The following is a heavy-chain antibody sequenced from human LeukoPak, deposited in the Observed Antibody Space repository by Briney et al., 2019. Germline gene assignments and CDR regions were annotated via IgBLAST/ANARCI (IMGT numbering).Heavy chain of an antibody. D-gene: IGHD3-9*01. CDR3: ARTLSGHYDVLTGYEFGYFDY. CDR1: RGIFSRYA. CDR2: IIPIFGTA. J-gene: IGHJ4*02. V-gene: IGHV1-69*01. Sequence: SVKVSCKASRGIFSRYAISWVRQAPGQGLGWMGGIIPIFGTANYAQKFQGRVTITADESTSTAYMELSSLRSEDTAVYYCARTLSGHYDVLTGYEFGYFDYWGQGTLVTVSS.